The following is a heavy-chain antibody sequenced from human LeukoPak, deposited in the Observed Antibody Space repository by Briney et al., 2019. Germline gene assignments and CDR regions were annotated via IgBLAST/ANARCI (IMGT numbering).Heavy chain of an antibody. CDR2: ISGSGGST. D-gene: IGHD3-10*01. CDR3: AKDSVVRGVMSYNWFDP. Sequence: QPGGSLRLSCAASGFTFSSYAMSWVRQAPGKGLEWVSAISGSGGSTYYADSVKGRFTISRDNSKNTLYLQMNSLRAEDTAVYYCAKDSVVRGVMSYNWFDPWGQGTLVTVSS. J-gene: IGHJ5*02. CDR1: GFTFSSYA. V-gene: IGHV3-23*01.